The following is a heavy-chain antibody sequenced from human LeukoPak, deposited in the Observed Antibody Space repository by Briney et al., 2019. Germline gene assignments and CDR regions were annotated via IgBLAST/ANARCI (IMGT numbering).Heavy chain of an antibody. V-gene: IGHV4-59*01. J-gene: IGHJ3*02. Sequence: SETLSLTCTVSGGSISSYYWSWIRQPPGKGLEWIGYIYYSGSTNYNPSLKSRVTISVDTSKNQFSLKLSSVTAADTAVYYCARDLPSLGFSSPLAFGIWGQGTMVTVSS. CDR1: GGSISSYY. CDR3: ARDLPSLGFSSPLAFGI. CDR2: IYYSGST. D-gene: IGHD3-10*01.